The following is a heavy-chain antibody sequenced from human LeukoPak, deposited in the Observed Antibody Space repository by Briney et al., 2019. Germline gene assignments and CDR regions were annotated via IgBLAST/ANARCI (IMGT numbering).Heavy chain of an antibody. Sequence: ASVKVPCKASGYTFTSYYMHWVRQAPGQGLEWMGIINPSGGSTSYAQKFQGRVTMTRDTSTSTVYMELSSLRSEDTAVYYCARDSSGEEGFYWGQGTLVTVSS. V-gene: IGHV1-46*01. CDR1: GYTFTSYY. J-gene: IGHJ4*02. CDR3: ARDSSGEEGFY. CDR2: INPSGGST. D-gene: IGHD3-10*01.